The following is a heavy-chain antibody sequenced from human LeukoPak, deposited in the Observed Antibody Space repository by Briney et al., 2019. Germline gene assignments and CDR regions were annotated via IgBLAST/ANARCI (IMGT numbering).Heavy chain of an antibody. J-gene: IGHJ6*03. V-gene: IGHV1-18*01. CDR1: GYTFTSYD. Sequence: GASVKVSCKASGYTFTSYDISWVRQAPGQGLEWMGWISAYNGNTNYAQKLQGRVTMTTDTSTSTAYMELRSLRSDDTAVYYCARDKFADYCSSTSCYVPYYYMDVWGKGTTVTVSS. D-gene: IGHD2-2*01. CDR3: ARDKFADYCSSTSCYVPYYYMDV. CDR2: ISAYNGNT.